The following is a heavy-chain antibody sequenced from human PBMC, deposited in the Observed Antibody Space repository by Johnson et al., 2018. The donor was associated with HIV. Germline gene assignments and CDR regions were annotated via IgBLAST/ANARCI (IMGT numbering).Heavy chain of an antibody. CDR1: GFTFSSYD. V-gene: IGHV3-13*01. CDR3: ARGGSRITIFGVVTNLGAFDI. Sequence: VQLVESGGGLVQPGGSLRLSCAASGFTFSSYDMHWVRQATGKGLEWVSTIGTAVDTYYPGSVKGRFTIPRKNAKNSLYLQMNRLRAGDTAMYYCARGGSRITIFGVVTNLGAFDIWGQGTMVTVSS. CDR2: IGTAVDT. J-gene: IGHJ3*02. D-gene: IGHD3-3*01.